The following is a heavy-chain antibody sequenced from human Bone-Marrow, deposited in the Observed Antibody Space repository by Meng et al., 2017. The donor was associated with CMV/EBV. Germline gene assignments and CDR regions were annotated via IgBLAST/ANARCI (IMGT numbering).Heavy chain of an antibody. CDR2: ISYDGSNK. Sequence: LSLTCAASGFTFSSYAMHWVRQTPGKGLEWVAVISYDGSNKYYADSMKGRFTISRDNSKNTLYLQMNSLRAEDTAVYYCARGWVGGRPDELHYYYGMDVWGRGTTVTVSS. D-gene: IGHD3-3*01. CDR1: GFTFSSYA. CDR3: ARGWVGGRPDELHYYYGMDV. V-gene: IGHV3-30*04. J-gene: IGHJ6*02.